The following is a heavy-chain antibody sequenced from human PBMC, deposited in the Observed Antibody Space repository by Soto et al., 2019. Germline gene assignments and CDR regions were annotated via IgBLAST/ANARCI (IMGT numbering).Heavy chain of an antibody. J-gene: IGHJ6*02. Sequence: EVQLVESGGGLIQPGGSLRLSCAASGLTVSSNYMSWVRQAAGKGLEWVSVIYSDGSTYYADSVKGRFTISSDNSKNTLFLQMNSLRAEDTAVYYCARDRSGSSGYYGMDVWGQGTTVTVSS. CDR3: ARDRSGSSGYYGMDV. CDR2: IYSDGST. D-gene: IGHD3-10*01. CDR1: GLTVSSNY. V-gene: IGHV3-53*01.